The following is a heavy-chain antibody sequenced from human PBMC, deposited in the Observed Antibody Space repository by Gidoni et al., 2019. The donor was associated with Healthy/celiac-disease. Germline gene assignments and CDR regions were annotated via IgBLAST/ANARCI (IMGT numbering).Heavy chain of an antibody. CDR1: GYTFTGYY. D-gene: IGHD3-3*01. CDR2: INPNSGGT. Sequence: QVQLVQSGAEVKKHGASVKVSCKASGYTFTGYYMHWVRQAPGQGLEWMGWINPNSGGTNYAQKFQGRVTMTRDTSISTAYMELSRLRSDDTAVYYCARAGSYDFWSGYKFDYWGQGTLVTVSS. V-gene: IGHV1-2*02. J-gene: IGHJ4*02. CDR3: ARAGSYDFWSGYKFDY.